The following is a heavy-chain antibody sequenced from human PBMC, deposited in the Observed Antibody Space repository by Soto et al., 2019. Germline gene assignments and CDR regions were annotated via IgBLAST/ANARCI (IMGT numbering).Heavy chain of an antibody. CDR1: GYTFTSYG. CDR3: ASFSGWGLRSAAFDI. D-gene: IGHD5-12*01. CDR2: ISAYNGNT. J-gene: IGHJ3*02. Sequence: ASLKVSCKASGYTFTSYGISWVRQAPGQGLEWMGWISAYNGNTNYAQKLQGRVTMTTDTSTSTAYMELRSLRSDDTAVYYCASFSGWGLRSAAFDIWGQGTMVTVSS. V-gene: IGHV1-18*01.